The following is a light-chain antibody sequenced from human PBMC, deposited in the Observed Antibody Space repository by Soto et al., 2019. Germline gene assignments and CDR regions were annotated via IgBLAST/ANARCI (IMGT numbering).Light chain of an antibody. V-gene: IGKV3-20*01. CDR3: PHYYSSQWT. Sequence: EIVLTQSPGTLSLSPGERATLSCRASQSVSSSYLAWYQQNPGQAPKVLIYGVSSRDTGIPDRFSGSGSGTDFSLTISRLEPADVAVYYCPHYYSSQWTFGQGTKVEIK. J-gene: IGKJ1*01. CDR1: QSVSSSY. CDR2: GVS.